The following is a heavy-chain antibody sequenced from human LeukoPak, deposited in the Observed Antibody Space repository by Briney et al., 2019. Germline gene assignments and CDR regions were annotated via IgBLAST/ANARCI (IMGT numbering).Heavy chain of an antibody. J-gene: IGHJ2*01. CDR2: IYTSGSA. CDR1: GGSISSGSYY. V-gene: IGHV4-61*02. Sequence: SQTLSLTCTVSGGSISSGSYYWSWIRQPAGKGLEWIGRIYTSGSANYNPSLKSRVTISVDTSKNQFSLKLSSVTAADTAVYYCARDAGYSSGWLHWYFDLWGRGTLVTVSS. D-gene: IGHD6-19*01. CDR3: ARDAGYSSGWLHWYFDL.